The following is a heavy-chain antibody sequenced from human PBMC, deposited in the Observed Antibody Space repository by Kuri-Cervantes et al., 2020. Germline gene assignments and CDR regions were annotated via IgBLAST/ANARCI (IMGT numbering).Heavy chain of an antibody. J-gene: IGHJ5*02. CDR2: ISAYNGNT. Sequence: APVKVSCKASGYTFTSYGISWVRQAPGQGLEWMGWISAYNGNTNYAQKLQGRVTMTTDTSTSTAYMELRSLRSDDTAVHYCARGRGDYGDYVGNQLRYNWFDPWGQGTLVTVSS. D-gene: IGHD4-17*01. CDR3: ARGRGDYGDYVGNQLRYNWFDP. CDR1: GYTFTSYG. V-gene: IGHV1-18*01.